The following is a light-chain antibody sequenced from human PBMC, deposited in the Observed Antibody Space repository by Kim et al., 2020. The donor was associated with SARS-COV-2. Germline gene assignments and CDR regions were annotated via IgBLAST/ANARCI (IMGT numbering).Light chain of an antibody. Sequence: DVVITQSPLSLPVTLGQPASISCRSSQSLVYSDGNTYLNWFQQRAGQSPRRLIYKVSNRDSGVPDRFSGSGSGTDFTLKISRVEAEDVGVYYYMQGIHPITLGQGTRLEIK. V-gene: IGKV2-30*01. CDR1: QSLVYSDGNTY. J-gene: IGKJ5*01. CDR3: MQGIHPIT. CDR2: KVS.